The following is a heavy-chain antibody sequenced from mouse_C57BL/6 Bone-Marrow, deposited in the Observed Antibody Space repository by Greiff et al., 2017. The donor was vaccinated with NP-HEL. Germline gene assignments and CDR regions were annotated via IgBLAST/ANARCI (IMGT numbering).Heavy chain of an antibody. CDR2: IWSGGST. CDR1: GFSLTSYG. CDR3: ARISPYAMDY. V-gene: IGHV2-2*01. J-gene: IGHJ4*01. Sequence: VKLVESGPGLVQPSQSLSITCTVSGFSLTSYGVHWVRQSPGKGLEWLGVIWSGGSTDYNAAFISRLSISKDNSKSQVCFKMNSLQADDTAIYYCARISPYAMDYWGQGTSVTVSS.